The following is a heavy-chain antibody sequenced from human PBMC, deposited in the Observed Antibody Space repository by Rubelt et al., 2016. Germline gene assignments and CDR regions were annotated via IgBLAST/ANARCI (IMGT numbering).Heavy chain of an antibody. Sequence: LVQPGGSLRLSCAASGFTFSSYAMSWVRQAPGKGLEWVSAISGSGGSTYYADSVKGRFTISRDNSKNPLYLQMNSLRVEDTAVYYCAKGGWRGLEGLDYWGQGTLVTVSS. CDR1: GFTFSSYA. CDR2: ISGSGGST. CDR3: AKGGWRGLEGLDY. V-gene: IGHV3-23*01. J-gene: IGHJ4*02. D-gene: IGHD3-3*01.